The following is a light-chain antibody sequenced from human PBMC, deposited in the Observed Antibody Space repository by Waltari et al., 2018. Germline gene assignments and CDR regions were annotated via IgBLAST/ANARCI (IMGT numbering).Light chain of an antibody. J-gene: IGKJ1*01. CDR3: QKYESLPAT. CDR1: EGVSKF. Sequence: ELVVTTSPGTLSFSPAAGPTLSCRAREGVSKFLAWYQQKTGQAPRLLIYHASNRASGIPDRFSGSGFGTDFSLTISSLEPEDFAVYYCQKYESLPATFGQGTKVEIK. V-gene: IGKV3D-11*01. CDR2: HAS.